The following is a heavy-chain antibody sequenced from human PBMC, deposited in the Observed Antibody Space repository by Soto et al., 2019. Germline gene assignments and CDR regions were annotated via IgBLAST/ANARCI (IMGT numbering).Heavy chain of an antibody. CDR3: ASPDAEGGVYYYYGMDV. D-gene: IGHD3-16*01. Sequence: SVKVSCKASGGTFSSYAISWVRQAPGEGLEWMGGIIPIFGTANYAQKFQGRVTITADKSTSTAYMELSSLRSEETAVYYCASPDAEGGVYYYYGMDVWGQVSTVTV. CDR2: IIPIFGTA. V-gene: IGHV1-69*06. CDR1: GGTFSSYA. J-gene: IGHJ6*02.